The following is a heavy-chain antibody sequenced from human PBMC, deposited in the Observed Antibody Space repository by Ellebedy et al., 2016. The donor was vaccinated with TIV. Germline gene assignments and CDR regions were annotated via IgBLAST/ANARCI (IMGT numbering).Heavy chain of an antibody. CDR1: GFIFSSFG. V-gene: IGHV3-30*03. CDR3: ASTIEYYYDSSGYPQYFQH. J-gene: IGHJ1*01. Sequence: PGGSLRLSCAASGFIFSSFGMHWVRQAPGKGLEWVAVTSNDERDKKYADSVKGRFTISRDNSKNTRYLQMNSLRAEDTAVYHCASTIEYYYDSSGYPQYFQHWGQGTLVTVSS. CDR2: TSNDERDK. D-gene: IGHD3-22*01.